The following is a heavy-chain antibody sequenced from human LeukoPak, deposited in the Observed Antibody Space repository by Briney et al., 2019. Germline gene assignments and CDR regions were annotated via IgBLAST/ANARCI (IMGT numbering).Heavy chain of an antibody. Sequence: SETLSLTCTVSGYSISSGYYWGWIRQPPGKGLEWIGSIYHSGSTYYNPSLKSRVTISVDTSKNQFSLKLRSATAADTGIYYCARRPRNVGPSGLDYWGQGTLVTVSS. CDR3: ARRPRNVGPSGLDY. CDR2: IYHSGST. CDR1: GYSISSGYY. D-gene: IGHD1-14*01. J-gene: IGHJ4*02. V-gene: IGHV4-38-2*02.